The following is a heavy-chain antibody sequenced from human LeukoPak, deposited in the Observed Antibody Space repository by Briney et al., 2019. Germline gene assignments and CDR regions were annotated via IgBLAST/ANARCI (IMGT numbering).Heavy chain of an antibody. J-gene: IGHJ4*02. CDR2: IYHSGST. V-gene: IGHV4-30-2*01. D-gene: IGHD3-3*01. CDR3: ARGDPVGDFWSGYYFRGADYFDY. CDR1: GDSISSGGYS. Sequence: TSETLSLTCAVSGDSISSGGYSWSWIRQPPGKGLEWIGYIYHSGSTNYNPSLKSRVTISVDTSKNQFSLKLSSVTAADTAVYYCARGDPVGDFWSGYYFRGADYFDYWGQGTLVTVSS.